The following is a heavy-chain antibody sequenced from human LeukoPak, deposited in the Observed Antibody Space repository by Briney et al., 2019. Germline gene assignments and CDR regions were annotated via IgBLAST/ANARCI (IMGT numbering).Heavy chain of an antibody. CDR3: AKSGSNRFDY. CDR2: ISYDGSNK. CDR1: GFTFSSYA. D-gene: IGHD5-24*01. J-gene: IGHJ4*02. V-gene: IGHV3-30*18. Sequence: GGSLRLSCAASGFTFSSYAMHWVRQAPGKGLEWVAIISYDGSNKYYADSVKGRFTISRDNSKNTLYLQMNSLRAEDTAVYYCAKSGSNRFDYWGQGALVTVSS.